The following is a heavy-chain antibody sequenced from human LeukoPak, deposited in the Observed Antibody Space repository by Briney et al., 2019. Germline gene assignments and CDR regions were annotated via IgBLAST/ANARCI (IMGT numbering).Heavy chain of an antibody. CDR3: ARETGSAVGSTDFDY. V-gene: IGHV3-23*01. J-gene: IGHJ4*02. CDR1: GFTFSSYA. CDR2: ISGSGGST. D-gene: IGHD4-17*01. Sequence: GGSLRLSCAASGFTFSSYAMSWVRQAPGKGPEWVSAISGSGGSTYYADSVKGRFTISRDNSKNTLYLQMNSLRAEDTAVYYCARETGSAVGSTDFDYWGQGTLVTVSS.